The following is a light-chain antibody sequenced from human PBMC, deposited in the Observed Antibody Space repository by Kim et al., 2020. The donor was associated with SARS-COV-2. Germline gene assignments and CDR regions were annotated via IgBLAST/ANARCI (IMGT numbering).Light chain of an antibody. CDR2: KAS. J-gene: IGKJ4*01. CDR1: QSVSTW. V-gene: IGKV1-5*03. Sequence: DIEMTQSPSTLSAFVGGRVTITCRASQSVSTWLAWFQHKPGKAPNLLIYKASTLATGVPSRFTATGSGTEFTLTISSLQPDDFATYYCQQYNAYPLSFGGGTKVDIK. CDR3: QQYNAYPLS.